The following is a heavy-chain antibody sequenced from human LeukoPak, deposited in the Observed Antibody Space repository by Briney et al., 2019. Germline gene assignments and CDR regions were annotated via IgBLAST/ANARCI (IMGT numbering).Heavy chain of an antibody. Sequence: PGGSLRLSCAASGFTFGSYPMHWVRQTPGKGLEWVAVISEDGRNKYYADSVKGRFTISRDKSKNTLYLQMNSLRPEDTAVYYCARDTLIYGSGVNWSDPWGQGTLVTVSS. CDR2: ISEDGRNK. CDR3: ARDTLIYGSGVNWSDP. V-gene: IGHV3-30*04. CDR1: GFTFGSYP. D-gene: IGHD3-10*01. J-gene: IGHJ5*02.